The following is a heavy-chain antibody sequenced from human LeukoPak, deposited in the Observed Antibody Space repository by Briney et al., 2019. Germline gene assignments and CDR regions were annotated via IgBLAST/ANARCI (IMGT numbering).Heavy chain of an antibody. Sequence: PSETLSLTCTVSGGSISNISYYWGWIRQTPGKGLEWIGSIYYSGGTNCNPSLKSRLTISVDTSKNHFSLKLSSVTAADAAVYYCATLRTSGWYFDYWGQGTLVTVSS. D-gene: IGHD6-19*01. J-gene: IGHJ4*02. CDR3: ATLRTSGWYFDY. CDR1: GGSISNISYY. V-gene: IGHV4-39*02. CDR2: IYYSGGT.